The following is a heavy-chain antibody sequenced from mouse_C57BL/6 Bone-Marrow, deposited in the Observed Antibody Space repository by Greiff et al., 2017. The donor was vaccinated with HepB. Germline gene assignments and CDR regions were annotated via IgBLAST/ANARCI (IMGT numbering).Heavy chain of an antibody. CDR1: GYTFTSYG. V-gene: IGHV1-81*01. Sequence: QVQLQQSGAELVRPGASVKLSCKASGYTFTSYGISWVKQRTGQGLEWIGEIYPRSGNTYYNEKFKGKATLTADKSSSTSYMELRSLTSEDSAVYFCARPYYCSRRGFAYWGQGTLVTVSA. CDR3: ARPYYCSRRGFAY. D-gene: IGHD1-1*01. J-gene: IGHJ3*01. CDR2: IYPRSGNT.